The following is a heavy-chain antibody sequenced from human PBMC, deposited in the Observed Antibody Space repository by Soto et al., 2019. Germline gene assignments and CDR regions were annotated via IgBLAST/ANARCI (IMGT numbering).Heavy chain of an antibody. D-gene: IGHD3-3*01. J-gene: IGHJ6*02. Sequence: ASVKVSCKASGYTFTGYYMHWVRQAPGQGLEWMGWINPSSGGTNYAQKFQGWVTMTRDTSISTAYMELSRLRSDDTAVYYCARDSNYDFWSGWGQNYYYYGMDVWGQGTTVTSP. V-gene: IGHV1-2*04. CDR2: INPSSGGT. CDR1: GYTFTGYY. CDR3: ARDSNYDFWSGWGQNYYYYGMDV.